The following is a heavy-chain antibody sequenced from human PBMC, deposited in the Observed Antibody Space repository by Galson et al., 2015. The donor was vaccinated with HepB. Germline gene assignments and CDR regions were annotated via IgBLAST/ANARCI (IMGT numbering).Heavy chain of an antibody. V-gene: IGHV1-2*06. CDR2: IDPDSGGT. D-gene: IGHD3-16*01. Sequence: SVKVSCKASGYNFNVYYIHWVRQAPGRGLEWLGRIDPDSGGTDYAQKFQGRVTMTSDTSISTAYMELSRLRSDDTAFYYCAREYDYVWGSSPSGNYYYAMDVWGQGTTVIVSS. J-gene: IGHJ6*02. CDR3: AREYDYVWGSSPSGNYYYAMDV. CDR1: GYNFNVYY.